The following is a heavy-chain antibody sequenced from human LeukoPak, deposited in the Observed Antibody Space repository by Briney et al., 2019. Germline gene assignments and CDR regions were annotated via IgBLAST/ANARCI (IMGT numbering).Heavy chain of an antibody. V-gene: IGHV3-53*01. CDR3: ARVRVSGYCSGSTCPDAFDI. Sequence: PGGSLRLSCAASGFTVSSNYMSWVRQAPGKGLEWVSVLYSGGSTYYADSVKGRFTISRDNSKNRLYLQMNSLRAADMAVYYCARVRVSGYCSGSTCPDAFDIWGQGTMVTVSS. D-gene: IGHD2-15*01. CDR1: GFTVSSNY. J-gene: IGHJ3*02. CDR2: LYSGGST.